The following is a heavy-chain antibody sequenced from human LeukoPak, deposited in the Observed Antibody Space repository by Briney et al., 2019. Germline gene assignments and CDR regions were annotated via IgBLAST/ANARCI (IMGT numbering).Heavy chain of an antibody. CDR2: IHYTGTT. J-gene: IGHJ4*02. CDR1: GGSISSYY. V-gene: IGHV4-59*08. CDR3: ESESLTMAGIAY. D-gene: IGHD6-19*01. Sequence: PSETPSLTCTVSGGSISSYYWSWIRQPPRKGLEWIAYIHYTGTTGYNPSLKSRVTMLGDTSKNQFSLKLTSVTAADAAVYYCESESLTMAGIAYWGQGTRIIVSS.